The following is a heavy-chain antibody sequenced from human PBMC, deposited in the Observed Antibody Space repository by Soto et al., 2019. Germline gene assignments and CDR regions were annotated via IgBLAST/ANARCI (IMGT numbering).Heavy chain of an antibody. V-gene: IGHV1-69*06. CDR1: GGTFSSYA. D-gene: IGHD3-16*01. CDR2: IIPIFGTA. J-gene: IGHJ6*02. Sequence: QVQLVQSGAEVKKPGSSVKVSCKASGGTFSSYAISWVRQAPGQGLEWMGGIIPIFGTANYAQKFQGRVTINADKSTSTAYMELSSLRSEDTAVYYCAIAWTDGDYYYYCGMDVWGQGTTVTGSS. CDR3: AIAWTDGDYYYYCGMDV.